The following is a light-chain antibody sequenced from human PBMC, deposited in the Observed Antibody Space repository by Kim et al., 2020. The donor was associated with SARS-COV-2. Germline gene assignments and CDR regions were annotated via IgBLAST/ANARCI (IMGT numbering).Light chain of an antibody. Sequence: GQSVTISCTGTSSDVGGYNYVSWYQQHPGKAPKLMIYEVSKRPSGVPDRFSGSKSGNTASLTVSGLQAEDEADYYCSSYGGNNNVVFGGGTQLSVL. J-gene: IGLJ2*01. CDR1: SSDVGGYNY. V-gene: IGLV2-8*01. CDR3: SSYGGNNNVV. CDR2: EVS.